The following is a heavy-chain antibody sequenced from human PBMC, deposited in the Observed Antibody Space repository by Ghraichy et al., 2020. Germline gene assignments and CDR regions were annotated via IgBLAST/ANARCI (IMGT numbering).Heavy chain of an antibody. CDR3: GRDWGSSSSGGLGP. CDR1: GVSISTYY. Sequence: SETLSLTCTVSGVSISTYYWSWIRQPPGKGLEWIGHLYDSGSTNYNPSLKSRVTISVDMSKNQLSLKLNSVTAADTAVYYYGRDWGSSSSGGLGPWGQGTLVTVSS. V-gene: IGHV4-59*01. J-gene: IGHJ5*02. D-gene: IGHD6-13*01. CDR2: LYDSGST.